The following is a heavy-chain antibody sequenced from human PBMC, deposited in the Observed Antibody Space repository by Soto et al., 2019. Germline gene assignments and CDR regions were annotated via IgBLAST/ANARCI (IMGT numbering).Heavy chain of an antibody. CDR2: LTGSGDST. CDR1: GFTFSSFA. V-gene: IGHV3-23*01. D-gene: IGHD4-17*01. J-gene: IGHJ4*02. CDR3: AKGTAVTTGDMAY. Sequence: EVQLLESGGGLVQPGGSLRLSCAASGFTFSSFAMTWVRQAPGKGLEWVSSLTGSGDSTYYADSVKGRFTISRDNSKITLYLQMNSLRADDTALYYCAKGTAVTTGDMAYWGQGTLVTVSS.